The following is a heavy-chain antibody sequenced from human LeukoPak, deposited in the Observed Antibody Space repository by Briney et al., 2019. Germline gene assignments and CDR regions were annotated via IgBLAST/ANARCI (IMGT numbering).Heavy chain of an antibody. CDR3: ARSNWFDP. J-gene: IGHJ5*02. CDR1: GFTFSNAW. V-gene: IGHV3-7*01. CDR2: IKQDGSEK. Sequence: PGGSLRLSCAASGFTFSNAWMSWVRQAPGKGLEWVANIKQDGSEKYYVDSVKGRFTISRDNAKNSLYLQMNSLRAEDTAVYYCARSNWFDPWGQGTLVTVSS.